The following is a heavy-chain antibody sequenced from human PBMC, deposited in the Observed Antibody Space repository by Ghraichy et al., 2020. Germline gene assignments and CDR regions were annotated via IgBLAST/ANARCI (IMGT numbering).Heavy chain of an antibody. CDR1: GGTFSSYA. CDR3: ASFYDSSGYYYQSRGYYYGMDV. CDR2: IIPIFGTA. J-gene: IGHJ6*02. V-gene: IGHV1-69*13. D-gene: IGHD3-22*01. Sequence: SVKVSCKASGGTFSSYAISWVRQAPGQGLEWMGGIIPIFGTANYAQKFQGRVTITADESTSTAYMELSSLRSEDTAVYYCASFYDSSGYYYQSRGYYYGMDVWGQGTTVTVSS.